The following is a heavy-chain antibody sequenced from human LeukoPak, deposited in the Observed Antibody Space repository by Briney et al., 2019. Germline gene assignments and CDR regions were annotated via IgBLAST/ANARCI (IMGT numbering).Heavy chain of an antibody. V-gene: IGHV3-64*01. D-gene: IGHD6-13*01. CDR3: ARVGYTSYYYYGMDV. CDR1: GFTFSSYA. CDR2: ISSNGCST. J-gene: IGHJ6*02. Sequence: GGSLRLSCAASGFTFSSYAMHWVRQAPGKGLEYVSAISSNGCSTYYANSVKGRFTISRDNSKNTLYLQMGSLRAEDMAVYYCARVGYTSYYYYGMDVWGQGTTVTVSS.